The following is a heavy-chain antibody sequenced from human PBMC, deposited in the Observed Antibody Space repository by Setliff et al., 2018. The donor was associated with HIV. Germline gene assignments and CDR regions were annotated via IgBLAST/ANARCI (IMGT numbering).Heavy chain of an antibody. J-gene: IGHJ6*03. CDR1: GGSVSGYY. Sequence: SETLSLTCTVSGGSVSGYYWGWIRQPPGKKLEWIGYIHSSGSTIYSASLKSRVSISVDTSKNQVSLRLSSVTAADTAVYHCSRGSYYMDVWGKGTTVTV. D-gene: IGHD3-16*01. V-gene: IGHV4-59*08. CDR3: SRGSYYMDV. CDR2: IHSSGST.